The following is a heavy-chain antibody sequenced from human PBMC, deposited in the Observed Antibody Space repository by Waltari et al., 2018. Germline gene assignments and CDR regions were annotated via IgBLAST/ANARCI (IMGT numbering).Heavy chain of an antibody. CDR1: GGSFSGYY. V-gene: IGHV4-34*01. D-gene: IGHD2-21*02. CDR3: ATLPRQSTVVTPD. J-gene: IGHJ4*02. CDR2: INHSGST. Sequence: QVQLQQWGAGLLKPSETLSLTCAVYGGSFSGYYWSWIRQPPGKGLEWIGEINHSGSTNYDPSLKSRVTISVDTSKNQFSLKLSSVTAADTAVYYSATLPRQSTVVTPDWGQGTLVTVSS.